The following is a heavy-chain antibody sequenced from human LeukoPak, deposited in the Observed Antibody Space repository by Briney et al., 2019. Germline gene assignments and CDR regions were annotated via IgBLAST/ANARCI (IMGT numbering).Heavy chain of an antibody. J-gene: IGHJ4*02. Sequence: GGSLRLSCAASGFTFSSYEMNWVRQAPGKGLEWVSYIGSSDSTKYYAASVKGRFIISRDNTKDSLYLQMNSLRAEDTAVYYCAKDDYYDTSGYRDWGQGTLVTVSS. V-gene: IGHV3-48*03. CDR1: GFTFSSYE. D-gene: IGHD3-22*01. CDR2: IGSSDSTK. CDR3: AKDDYYDTSGYRD.